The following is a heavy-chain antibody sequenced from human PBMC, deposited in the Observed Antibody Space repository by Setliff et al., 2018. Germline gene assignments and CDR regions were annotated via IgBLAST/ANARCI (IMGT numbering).Heavy chain of an antibody. CDR2: INQVGNAR. Sequence: LRLSCAASGFTFSSLWMSWVRQAPGRGLEWVANINQVGNARYYADSVKDRFTISRDTSKNTLYLQMDSLSAEDTAVYYCARIAEYDTLDIWGQGTEVTVSS. CDR3: ARIAEYDTLDI. V-gene: IGHV3-7*01. J-gene: IGHJ3*02. CDR1: GFTFSSLW. D-gene: IGHD3-16*01.